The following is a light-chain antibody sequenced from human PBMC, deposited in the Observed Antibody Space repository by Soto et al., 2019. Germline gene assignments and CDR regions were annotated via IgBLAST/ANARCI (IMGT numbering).Light chain of an antibody. CDR1: QSLLHSNGYNY. CDR2: LGS. Sequence: DIVMTQSPLSLPVTPGEPASISCRSSQSLLHSNGYNYLGWFLQKPGQSPQLLIYLGSGRASGVPDRFSGSGSGTDFTLKISRVEAEDVGVYDCMQVLQTPLTFGGGTKVEIK. J-gene: IGKJ4*01. CDR3: MQVLQTPLT. V-gene: IGKV2-28*01.